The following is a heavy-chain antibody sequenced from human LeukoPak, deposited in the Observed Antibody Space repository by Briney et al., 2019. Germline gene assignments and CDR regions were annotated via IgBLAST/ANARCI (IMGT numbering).Heavy chain of an antibody. D-gene: IGHD2-21*01. V-gene: IGHV1-69*01. Sequence: ISIFRTANYAQTFQGRVTITADEYTSTAYMELSSLRSEDTAVYYCARVGTYCGGDCYFDYWGQGTLVTVSS. J-gene: IGHJ4*02. CDR2: ISIFRTA. CDR3: ARVGTYCGGDCYFDY.